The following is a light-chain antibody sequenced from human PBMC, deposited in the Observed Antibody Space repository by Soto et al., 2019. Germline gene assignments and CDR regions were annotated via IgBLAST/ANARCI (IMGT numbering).Light chain of an antibody. CDR3: QQYNSYPWT. CDR2: DAS. CDR1: QSISSW. V-gene: IGKV1-5*01. Sequence: DIQMTQSPSTLSASVGDRVTITCRASQSISSWLAWYQQKPGKAPKLLIYDASSLESGGPSRFSSSGSGTVFTLTISSLQPDDFATYYCQQYNSYPWTFGQGTKVEIK. J-gene: IGKJ1*01.